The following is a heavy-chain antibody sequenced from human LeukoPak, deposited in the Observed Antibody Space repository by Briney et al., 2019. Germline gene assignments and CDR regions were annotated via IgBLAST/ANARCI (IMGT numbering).Heavy chain of an antibody. Sequence: SQTLSLTCTVSGGSISSGGYYWSWIRQSPGKGLEWIGYIYYSGSTNYNPSLKSRVTISRDTSKNQFSLKLNSVTAADTAVYYCASTHSGSYYSIDYWGQGTLVTVSS. D-gene: IGHD1-26*01. CDR1: GGSISSGGYY. CDR2: IYYSGST. V-gene: IGHV4-61*08. CDR3: ASTHSGSYYSIDY. J-gene: IGHJ4*02.